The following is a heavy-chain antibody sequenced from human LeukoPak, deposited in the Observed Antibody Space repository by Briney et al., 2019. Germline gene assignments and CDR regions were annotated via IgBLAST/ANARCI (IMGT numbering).Heavy chain of an antibody. J-gene: IGHJ4*02. Sequence: GGSLRLSCAASGFTFGDYYMSWLRQAPGRGLEGVSYISKTASDIYYGDSVKGRFTISRDNSKNSLYLQMNSLRAEDTAIYYCARSIIGVAGTAWVYWGQGTLVTASS. CDR2: ISKTASDI. CDR3: ARSIIGVAGTAWVY. V-gene: IGHV3-11*01. CDR1: GFTFGDYY. D-gene: IGHD6-19*01.